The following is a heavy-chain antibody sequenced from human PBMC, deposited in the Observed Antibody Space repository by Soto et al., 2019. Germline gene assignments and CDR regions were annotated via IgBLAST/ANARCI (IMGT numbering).Heavy chain of an antibody. CDR2: ISYDGSNK. CDR3: ANDFWSGYYTEESSTADY. J-gene: IGHJ4*02. Sequence: ESGGGVVQPGRSLRLSCAASGFTFSSYGMHWVRQAPGKGLEWVAAISYDGSNKYYADSVKGRFTISRDNSKNTLYLQMNSLRAEDTAVYYCANDFWSGYYTEESSTADYWGQGTLVTVSS. V-gene: IGHV3-30*18. CDR1: GFTFSSYG. D-gene: IGHD3-3*01.